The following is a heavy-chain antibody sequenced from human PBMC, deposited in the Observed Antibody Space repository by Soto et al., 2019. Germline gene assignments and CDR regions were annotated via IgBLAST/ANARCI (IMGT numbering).Heavy chain of an antibody. D-gene: IGHD5-12*01. V-gene: IGHV3-53*04. CDR3: AATRLGY. CDR1: GFTVSSNY. J-gene: IGHJ4*02. CDR2: IYSGGST. Sequence: EVQLVESGGGLVQPGGSLRLSCAVSGFTVSSNYMSWVRQAPGKGLEWVSVIYSGGSTYYADSVKGRFTISRHNSKTTLYFQMNSLRVEDTAVYYCAATRLGYWGQGTLVTVSS.